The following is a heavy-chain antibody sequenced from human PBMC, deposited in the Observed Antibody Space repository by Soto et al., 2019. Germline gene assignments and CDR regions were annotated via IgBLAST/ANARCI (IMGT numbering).Heavy chain of an antibody. CDR2: INAGNGHT. D-gene: IGHD4-4*01. CDR1: EYTFTSYV. J-gene: IGHJ4*02. CDR3: ARELQGLYYFDY. V-gene: IGHV1-3*01. Sequence: GASVKFSCKASEYTFTSYVMHWVRQAPGQSLEWIGWINAGNGHTKYSQKFQDRVTITRDTSANTAYMELSRLRSEDTAVYYCARELQGLYYFDYWGQGALVTVSS.